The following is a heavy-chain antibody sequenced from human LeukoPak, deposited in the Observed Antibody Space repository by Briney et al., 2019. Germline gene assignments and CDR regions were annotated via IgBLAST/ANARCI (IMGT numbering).Heavy chain of an antibody. Sequence: ASVKVSYKASGYTFTSYYMHWVRQAPGQGLEWMGIINPSGGSTSYAQKFQGRVTMTRDMSTSTVYMELSSLRSEDTAVYYCARDPIGYCTNGVCYYWYFDLWGRGTLVTVSS. D-gene: IGHD2-8*01. CDR1: GYTFTSYY. CDR2: INPSGGST. V-gene: IGHV1-46*01. J-gene: IGHJ2*01. CDR3: ARDPIGYCTNGVCYYWYFDL.